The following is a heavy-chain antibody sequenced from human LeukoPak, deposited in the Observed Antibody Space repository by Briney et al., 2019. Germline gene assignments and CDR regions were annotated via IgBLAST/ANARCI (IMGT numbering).Heavy chain of an antibody. V-gene: IGHV4-4*07. Sequence: SETLSLTCTVPGGPISRYYRRWIRPPAGKGLEWIGRIYTCGSTNYNPSLTSRVTMSVDTSKTPFSLKLSSVTAADTAVYYCARSVGRLGPPYYYYYYYMDVWGKGTTVTVSS. CDR3: ARSVGRLGPPYYYYYYYMDV. CDR1: GGPISRYY. CDR2: IYTCGST. J-gene: IGHJ6*03. D-gene: IGHD5/OR15-5a*01.